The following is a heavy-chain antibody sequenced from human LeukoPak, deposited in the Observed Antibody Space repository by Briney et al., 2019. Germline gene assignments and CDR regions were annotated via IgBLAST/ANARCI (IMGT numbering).Heavy chain of an antibody. D-gene: IGHD6-13*01. V-gene: IGHV3-33*01. Sequence: GGSLRLTCAASGFTFSSYGMHWVRQAPGKGLEWVAVIWYDTSNKYYADSVKGRFTISRDNSKNTLYLQMNSLRAEDTAVYYCARDLAAAGTWFDPWGQGTLVTVSS. CDR2: IWYDTSNK. CDR1: GFTFSSYG. CDR3: ARDLAAAGTWFDP. J-gene: IGHJ5*02.